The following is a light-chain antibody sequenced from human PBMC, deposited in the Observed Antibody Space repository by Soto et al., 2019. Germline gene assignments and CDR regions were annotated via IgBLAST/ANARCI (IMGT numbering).Light chain of an antibody. CDR2: GDT. V-gene: IGLV1-40*01. CDR3: QSYDNSLSGWL. J-gene: IGLJ2*01. Sequence: QSVLTQPPSVSGAPGQRVTISCTGSSSNIGAGYDVHWYQQLPGTAPKLHISGDTNRPSGVPDRFSGSKSGTSASLAITGLQAEDEADYYCQSYDNSLSGWLFGGGTQLTVL. CDR1: SSNIGAGYD.